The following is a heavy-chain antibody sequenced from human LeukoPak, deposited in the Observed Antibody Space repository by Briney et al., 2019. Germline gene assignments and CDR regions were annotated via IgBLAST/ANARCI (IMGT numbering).Heavy chain of an antibody. V-gene: IGHV4-30-4*08. CDR3: AREGTVED. Sequence: SQTLSLTFSVSGGSISSGPYFWSWIRQSPGQGLEWIGYIYYSGSTCYNPSLKSRVTISVDTSRNQFSLKLSSVTAADTAVYYCAREGTVEDWGQGTLVTVSS. J-gene: IGHJ4*02. CDR2: IYYSGST. CDR1: GGSISSGPYF. D-gene: IGHD4-17*01.